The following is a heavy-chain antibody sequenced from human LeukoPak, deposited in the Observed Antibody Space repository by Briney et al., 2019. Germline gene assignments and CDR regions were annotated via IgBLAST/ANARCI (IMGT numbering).Heavy chain of an antibody. J-gene: IGHJ3*02. CDR1: GGSISSGDYY. CDR3: ARDTVPGDSFDI. CDR2: INYRGSA. Sequence: PSETLPLTCTVSGGSISSGDYYWSWIRQYPGKGLEWIGYINYRGSAYYNPSLKSRVTISVDTSKNQFSLKLTSVTAADTAVYYCARDTVPGDSFDIWGQGTMVTVSS. V-gene: IGHV4-31*03.